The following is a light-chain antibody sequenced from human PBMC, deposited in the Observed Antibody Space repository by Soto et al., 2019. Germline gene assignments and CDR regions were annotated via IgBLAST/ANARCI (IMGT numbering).Light chain of an antibody. J-gene: IGKJ1*01. CDR3: QQYHSYRTWT. CDR1: QGISSY. CDR2: AAS. V-gene: IGKV1-8*01. Sequence: AIRMTQSPSSFSASTGDRVTITCRASQGISSYLAWYQQKPGKAPKLLIYAASTLQSGVPSRFSGSGSGTDFTLTISCLQSEDFATYYCQQYHSYRTWTLGKGTKVEIK.